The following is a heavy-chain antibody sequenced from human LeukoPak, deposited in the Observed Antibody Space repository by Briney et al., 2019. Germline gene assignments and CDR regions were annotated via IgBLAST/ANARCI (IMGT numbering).Heavy chain of an antibody. V-gene: IGHV4-31*03. CDR2: IYYSGST. D-gene: IGHD2-15*01. CDR3: ARVGESYCNGGSCYSGLFDY. J-gene: IGHJ4*02. Sequence: SETLSLTCTVSGGSISSGGYYWSWIRQHPGKGLEWIGYIYYSGSTYYNPSLKSRVTISVDTSKNQFSLKLSSVTAADTAVYYCARVGESYCNGGSCYSGLFDYWGQGTLVTVSS. CDR1: GGSISSGGYY.